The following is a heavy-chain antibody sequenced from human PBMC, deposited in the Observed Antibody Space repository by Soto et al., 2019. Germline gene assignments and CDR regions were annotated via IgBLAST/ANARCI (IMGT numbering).Heavy chain of an antibody. D-gene: IGHD3-10*01. V-gene: IGHV6-1*01. CDR2: TYYRSKWYY. Sequence: QVQLQVSGPGLVTPSQPPSLTCAMSGDSVSSNSATWNWLRQSPSRGLEWLGRTYYRSKWYYDYAVSVKSRVSIDPDTAKDQLSLQLKSVTPEDTAVYYCARALSGSYYIFDYWGQGTSVIVSS. CDR3: ARALSGSYYIFDY. J-gene: IGHJ4*02. CDR1: GDSVSSNSAT.